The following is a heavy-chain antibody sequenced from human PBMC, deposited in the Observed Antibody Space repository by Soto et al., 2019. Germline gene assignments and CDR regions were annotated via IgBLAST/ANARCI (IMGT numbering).Heavy chain of an antibody. J-gene: IGHJ1*01. D-gene: IGHD6-19*01. CDR1: GGTFSSYT. CDR2: IIPILGIA. CDR3: ARAPDGLIAVVSAEYFQH. Sequence: GASVKVSCKASGGTFSSYTISWVRQTPGQGLEWMGRIIPILGIANYAQKFQGRVTITADKSTSTAYMELSSLRSEDTAVYYCARAPDGLIAVVSAEYFQHWGQGTLVTVSS. V-gene: IGHV1-69*02.